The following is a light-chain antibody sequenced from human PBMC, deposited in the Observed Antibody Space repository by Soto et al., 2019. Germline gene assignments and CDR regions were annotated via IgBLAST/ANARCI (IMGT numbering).Light chain of an antibody. V-gene: IGLV2-14*03. CDR3: NSYTGDSSRV. CDR2: DVT. Sequence: QSALTQPASVSGSPGQSITISCTGTSSDVGGYNYVSWYQLHPGKAPKLIIYDVTNRPSGVSNRFSGSKSGNTASLTISGLQAEDEADYYCNSYTGDSSRVFGGGTKLTVL. CDR1: SSDVGGYNY. J-gene: IGLJ3*02.